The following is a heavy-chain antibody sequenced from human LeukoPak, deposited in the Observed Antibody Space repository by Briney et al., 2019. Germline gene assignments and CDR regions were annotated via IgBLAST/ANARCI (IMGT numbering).Heavy chain of an antibody. CDR1: GGTFSSYA. V-gene: IGHV1-69*05. Sequence: SVNVSCKASGGTFSSYAISWVRQAPGQGLEWMGGIIPNFGTANYAQKFQGRVTITTDEYTSTAYMELSSLRSEDTAVYYCARGVGCSGGSCYTHYYYYMDVWGKGTTVTVSS. J-gene: IGHJ6*03. D-gene: IGHD2-15*01. CDR3: ARGVGCSGGSCYTHYYYYMDV. CDR2: IIPNFGTA.